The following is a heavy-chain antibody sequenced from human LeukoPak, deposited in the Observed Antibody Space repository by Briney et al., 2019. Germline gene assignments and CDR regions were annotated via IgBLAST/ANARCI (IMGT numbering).Heavy chain of an antibody. Sequence: PGGSLRLSCAASGFTFSSYGMHWVRQAPGKGLEWVAVLWYDGSNKYYADSVQGRFTISRDNSKNTLYLQMNSLRAEDTAVYYCARDGPWGSTTKLGHAFDIWGQGTMVTVSS. CDR3: ARDGPWGSTTKLGHAFDI. D-gene: IGHD2-2*01. CDR2: LWYDGSNK. J-gene: IGHJ3*02. CDR1: GFTFSSYG. V-gene: IGHV3-33*01.